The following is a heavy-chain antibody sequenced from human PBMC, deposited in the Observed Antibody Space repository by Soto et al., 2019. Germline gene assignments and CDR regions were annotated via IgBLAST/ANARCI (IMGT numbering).Heavy chain of an antibody. CDR2: IIPIFGTA. J-gene: IGHJ6*02. CDR1: GGTFSSYA. D-gene: IGHD3-10*01. Sequence: QVQLVQSGAEVKKPGSSVKVSCKASGGTFSSYAISWVRQAPGQGLEWMGGIIPIFGTANYAQQFQGRVTITADESTSTAYMELSSLRSEDTAVYYCARSNCYGSGSYGKYGMDVWGQGTTVTVSS. V-gene: IGHV1-69*01. CDR3: ARSNCYGSGSYGKYGMDV.